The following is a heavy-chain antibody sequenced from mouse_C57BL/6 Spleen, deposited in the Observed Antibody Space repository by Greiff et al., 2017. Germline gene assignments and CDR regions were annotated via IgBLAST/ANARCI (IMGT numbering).Heavy chain of an antibody. CDR3: ARRAHYGSSPLAD. V-gene: IGHV1-85*01. D-gene: IGHD1-1*01. CDR2: IYPRDGST. Sequence: VQLQESGPELVKPGASVKLSCKASGYTFTSYDINWVKQRPGQGLEWIGWIYPRDGSTKYNEKFKGKATLTVATSSSTAYMELHSLTSEDSAVYFCARRAHYGSSPLADWGQGTLVTVSA. J-gene: IGHJ3*01. CDR1: GYTFTSYD.